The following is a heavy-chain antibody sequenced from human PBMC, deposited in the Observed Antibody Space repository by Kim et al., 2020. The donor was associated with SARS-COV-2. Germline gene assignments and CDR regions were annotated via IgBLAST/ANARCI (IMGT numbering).Heavy chain of an antibody. CDR3: ARENGGIDF. Sequence: GGSLRLSCAASAFTLSDYWMNWVRQAPGKGLDWVAIVSTDGRDTYYVDSVKGRFTISRDNAKKSLSLQMNSLRAEDTAIYYCARENGGIDFWVRGT. V-gene: IGHV3-7*03. D-gene: IGHD4-17*01. CDR1: AFTLSDYW. J-gene: IGHJ2*01. CDR2: VSTDGRDT.